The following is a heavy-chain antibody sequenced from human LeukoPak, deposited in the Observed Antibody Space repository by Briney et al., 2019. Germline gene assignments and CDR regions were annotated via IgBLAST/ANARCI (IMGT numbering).Heavy chain of an antibody. CDR3: ARSGSGYLRYYFDY. J-gene: IGHJ4*02. D-gene: IGHD5-12*01. Sequence: SGTLSLTCAVSGGSISSSNWWSWVRQPPGKGLEWIGEIYHSGSTNYNPSLKSRVTISVDTSKNQFSLKLRSVTAADTAVYYCARSGSGYLRYYFDYWGQGTLATVSP. CDR2: IYHSGST. CDR1: GGSISSSNW. V-gene: IGHV4-4*02.